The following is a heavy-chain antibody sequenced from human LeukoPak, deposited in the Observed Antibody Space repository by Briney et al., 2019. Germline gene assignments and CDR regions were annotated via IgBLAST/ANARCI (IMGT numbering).Heavy chain of an antibody. CDR3: AREAYCGGDCYSDY. Sequence: PGGSLRLSCVASGFTFSTYSMNWVRQAPGKGLEWVSSISSSSSYIYYADSVKGRFTISRDNAKNSLYLQMNSLRAEDTAVYYCAREAYCGGDCYSDYWGQGTLVTVSS. J-gene: IGHJ4*02. CDR1: GFTFSTYS. D-gene: IGHD2-21*02. CDR2: ISSSSSYI. V-gene: IGHV3-21*01.